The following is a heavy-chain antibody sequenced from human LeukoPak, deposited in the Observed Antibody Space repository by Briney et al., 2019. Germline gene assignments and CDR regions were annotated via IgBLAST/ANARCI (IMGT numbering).Heavy chain of an antibody. V-gene: IGHV3-21*01. J-gene: IGHJ5*02. CDR2: ISSSSSYI. CDR1: GFTFSSYS. Sequence: GGSLRLSCAASGFTFSSYSMNWVRQAPGKGLEWVSSISSSSSYIYYADSVKGRFTISRDNAKNSLYLQMNSLRAEDTAVCYCARETAAAGNWFDPWGQGTLVTVSS. CDR3: ARETAAAGNWFDP. D-gene: IGHD6-13*01.